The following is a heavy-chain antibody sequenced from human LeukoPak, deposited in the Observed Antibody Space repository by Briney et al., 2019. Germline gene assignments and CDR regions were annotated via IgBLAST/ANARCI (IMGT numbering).Heavy chain of an antibody. Sequence: PGRSLRLSCAASGFTFDDYAVHWVRQAPGKGLEWVSGISWESNSIDYAASVKGRFTISRDNAKNSLYLQMNSLRPEDTALYYCAKAQFGSGSFYNEGFDSWGQGTLVTVSS. D-gene: IGHD3-10*01. CDR3: AKAQFGSGSFYNEGFDS. CDR2: ISWESNSI. V-gene: IGHV3-9*01. CDR1: GFTFDDYA. J-gene: IGHJ4*02.